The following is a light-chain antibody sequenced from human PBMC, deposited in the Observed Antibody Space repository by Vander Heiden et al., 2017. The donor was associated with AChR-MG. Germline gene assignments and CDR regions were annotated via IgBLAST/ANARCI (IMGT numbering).Light chain of an antibody. V-gene: IGKV3-15*01. CDR3: QQYENWPRT. J-gene: IGKJ1*01. CDR2: GAF. CDR1: ESIRNN. Sequence: EIVMPQSPATLSVSPGERATLSCRASESIRNNLAWYQQKPGQAPRLLIYGAFTRANGIPARFSGSGSGTEFTLTVSSLQSEDFAVYYCQQYENWPRTFGQGTTVDI.